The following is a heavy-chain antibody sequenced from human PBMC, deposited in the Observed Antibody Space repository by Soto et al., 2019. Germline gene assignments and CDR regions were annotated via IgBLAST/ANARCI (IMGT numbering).Heavy chain of an antibody. J-gene: IGHJ5*02. CDR3: ARDNENVIVPDAMGWFDP. CDR2: INAGNGNT. CDR1: GYTFTSYA. Sequence: GASVKVSCKASGYTFTSYAMHWVRQAPGQRLEWMGWINAGNGNTKYSQKFQGRVTITRDTSASTAYMELRSLRSEDTAVYYCARDNENVIVPDAMGWFDPWCQGILVTVS. V-gene: IGHV1-3*01. D-gene: IGHD2-2*01.